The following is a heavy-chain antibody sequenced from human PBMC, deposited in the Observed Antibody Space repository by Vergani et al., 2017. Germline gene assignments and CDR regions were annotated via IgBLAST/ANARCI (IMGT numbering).Heavy chain of an antibody. CDR3: VRDVRVSRT. CDR2: ISWNSGAV. J-gene: IGHJ3*01. CDR1: GLTFWTFG. V-gene: IGHV3-9*01. Sequence: EVDLVESGGGLAQPGGSLRLSCEASGLTFWTFGMHWVRQGPGKGLEWVSGISWNSGAVDYADSVRGRFTISRDNAKNSLYLDMSSLLAEDTAVYYCVRDVRVSRTWGQGTLVAVSS.